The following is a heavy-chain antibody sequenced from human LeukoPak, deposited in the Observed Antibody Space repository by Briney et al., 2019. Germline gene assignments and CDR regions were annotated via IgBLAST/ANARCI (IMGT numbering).Heavy chain of an antibody. CDR2: INHNGNVN. CDR3: ARALYYYGSGRWFDP. Sequence: GGSLRLSCAASGFTFSSYWMNWARQAPGKGLEWVASINHNGNVNYYVDSVKGRFTISRDNAKNSLYLQMSNLRAEDTAVYFCARALYYYGSGRWFDPWGQGTLVTVSS. J-gene: IGHJ5*02. CDR1: GFTFSSYW. D-gene: IGHD3-10*01. V-gene: IGHV3-7*03.